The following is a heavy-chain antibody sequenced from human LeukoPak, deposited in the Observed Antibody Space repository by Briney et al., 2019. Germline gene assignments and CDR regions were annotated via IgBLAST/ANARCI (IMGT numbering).Heavy chain of an antibody. Sequence: GGSLRLSCAASGFTFSSYGMSWVRQAPGRGLEWVSATNPSGGDTYYADSVKGRLTISRDNSKNTLYLQVNSLRVEDTAVYYCAKRSDYAGDSNYFDYWGQGTLVTVSS. J-gene: IGHJ4*02. V-gene: IGHV3-23*01. D-gene: IGHD4-23*01. CDR1: GFTFSSYG. CDR3: AKRSDYAGDSNYFDY. CDR2: TNPSGGDT.